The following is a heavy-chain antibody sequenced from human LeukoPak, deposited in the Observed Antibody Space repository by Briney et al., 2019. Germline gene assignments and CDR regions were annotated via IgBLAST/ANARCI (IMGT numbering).Heavy chain of an antibody. CDR3: ARVSRTSDAFDI. Sequence: SETLSLTCAVYGGSFSGYYWSWIRQPPGKGLEWIGEINHSGSTNYNPSLKSRVTISVDTSKNQFSLKLSSVTAADTAVYCCARVSRTSDAFDIWGQGTMVTVSS. J-gene: IGHJ3*02. D-gene: IGHD2-2*01. CDR2: INHSGST. V-gene: IGHV4-34*01. CDR1: GGSFSGYY.